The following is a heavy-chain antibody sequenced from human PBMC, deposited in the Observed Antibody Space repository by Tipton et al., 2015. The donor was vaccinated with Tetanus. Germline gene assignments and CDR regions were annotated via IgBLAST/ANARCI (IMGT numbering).Heavy chain of an antibody. V-gene: IGHV5-51*01. CDR3: ARAHCTDGVCNFDF. Sequence: QLVQSGGEVKKPGESLKISCKGSGYIFNNYWIGWVRQKPGKGLEWMGIIYPGGSDTRYSPSFQGQVTISVDKSINTAYLQWSSLKASDTPMFYCARAHCTDGVCNFDFWGQGALVTVAS. CDR2: IYPGGSDT. J-gene: IGHJ4*02. D-gene: IGHD2-8*01. CDR1: GYIFNNYW.